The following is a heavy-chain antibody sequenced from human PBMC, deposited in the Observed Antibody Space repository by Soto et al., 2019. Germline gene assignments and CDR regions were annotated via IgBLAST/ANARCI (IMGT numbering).Heavy chain of an antibody. J-gene: IGHJ4*02. CDR3: AKDHLEYSSSHLDY. CDR1: GFTFSSYG. CDR2: ISYDGSNK. Sequence: GGSLRLSCAASGFTFSSYGMHWVRQAPGKGLEWVAVISYDGSNKYYADSVKGRFTISRDNSKNTLYLQMNSLRAEDTAVYYCAKDHLEYSSSHLDYWGQGTLVTVSS. V-gene: IGHV3-30*18. D-gene: IGHD6-6*01.